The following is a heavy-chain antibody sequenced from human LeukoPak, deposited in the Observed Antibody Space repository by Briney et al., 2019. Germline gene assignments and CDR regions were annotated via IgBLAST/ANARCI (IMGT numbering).Heavy chain of an antibody. J-gene: IGHJ3*02. V-gene: IGHV4-39*01. Sequence: SETLPLTCTVSGVSISSSSYYWGWIRQPPGKGLEWIGSIYYSGSTYYNPSLKSRVTISVDTSKNQFSLKLTSVTAADTAIYYCARRILRGGGSRNGFDIWGQGTMVTVSS. CDR1: GVSISSSSYY. CDR2: IYYSGST. D-gene: IGHD6-25*01. CDR3: ARRILRGGGSRNGFDI.